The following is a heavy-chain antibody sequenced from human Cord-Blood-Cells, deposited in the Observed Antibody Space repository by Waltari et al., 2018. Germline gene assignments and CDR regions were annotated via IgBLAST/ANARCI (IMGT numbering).Heavy chain of an antibody. CDR2: IIPSLGIA. CDR1: GGTFSSYA. Sequence: QVQLVQSGAEVKKPGSSVKVSCKASGGTFSSYAISWVRQAPGQGLEWMGRIIPSLGIANYAQKFQGRVTITADKSTSTAYMELSSLRSEDTAVYYCAGSTGTHNDAFDIWGQGTMVTVSS. CDR3: AGSTGTHNDAFDI. J-gene: IGHJ3*02. D-gene: IGHD1-1*01. V-gene: IGHV1-69*09.